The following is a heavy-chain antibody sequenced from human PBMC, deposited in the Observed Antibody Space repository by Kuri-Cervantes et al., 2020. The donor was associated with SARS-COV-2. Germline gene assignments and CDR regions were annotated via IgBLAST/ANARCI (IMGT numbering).Heavy chain of an antibody. Sequence: GESLKISCAASGFTFSYYWMSWVRQAPGKGLEWVANINQDGSEKYYVGSVKGRFTISRDNAKNSLYLQMNSLRAEDTAVYHCARRESWKGDFDIWGQGTMVTVSS. CDR3: ARRESWKGDFDI. D-gene: IGHD1-1*01. V-gene: IGHV3-7*02. CDR1: GFTFSYYW. J-gene: IGHJ3*02. CDR2: INQDGSEK.